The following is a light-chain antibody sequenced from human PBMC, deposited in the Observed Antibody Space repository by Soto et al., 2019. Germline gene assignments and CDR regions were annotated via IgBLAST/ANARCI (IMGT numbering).Light chain of an antibody. Sequence: DIVMTQSPDSLAVSLGERATINCKSSQSVLYSSNNNNYIAWYQQKPGQPPKLIIYWASTRESGVPDRFSGSGSGTDFTLTISSLQAEDVAIYYCQQYYDTPSTFXQGTKADIK. CDR3: QQYYDTPST. J-gene: IGKJ1*01. CDR2: WAS. CDR1: QSVLYSSNNNNY. V-gene: IGKV4-1*01.